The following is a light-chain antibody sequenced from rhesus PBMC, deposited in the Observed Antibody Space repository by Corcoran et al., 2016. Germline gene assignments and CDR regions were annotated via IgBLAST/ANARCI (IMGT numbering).Light chain of an antibody. V-gene: IGLV2-19*02. CDR2: EVS. Sequence: QAAPTQSPSVSGSAGQSVTISCTGTSSDIGYYNAVSWYQQHPGKAPKFIIYEVSRRPSGVSDRFSGSKSGNTASLTISGLQAEDEADYYCSSYAGNGAYIFGAGTRLTVL. CDR3: SSYAGNGAYI. J-gene: IGLJ1*01. CDR1: SSDIGYYNA.